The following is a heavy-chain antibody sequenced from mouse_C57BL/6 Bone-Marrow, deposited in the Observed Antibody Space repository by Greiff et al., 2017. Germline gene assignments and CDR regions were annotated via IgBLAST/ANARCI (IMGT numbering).Heavy chain of an antibody. V-gene: IGHV5-17*01. CDR1: GFTFSDYG. J-gene: IGHJ2*01. D-gene: IGHD2-4*01. CDR2: ISRGSSTI. CDR3: AREMITTTDGYFEY. Sequence: EVQLVESGGGLVKPGGSLKLSCAASGFTFSDYGMHWVRQAPEKGLEWVAYISRGSSTIYYADTVKGRFTISRDNAKNTLFLQRTSLRSEDTAMYYCAREMITTTDGYFEYWGQGTTLTVSS.